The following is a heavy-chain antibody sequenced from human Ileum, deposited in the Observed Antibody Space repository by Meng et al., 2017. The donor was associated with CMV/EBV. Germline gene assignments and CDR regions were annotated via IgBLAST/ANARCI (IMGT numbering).Heavy chain of an antibody. CDR1: GFTFSSYE. D-gene: IGHD6-13*01. CDR3: ARDRVSGYFDY. J-gene: IGHJ4*02. Sequence: GGSLRLSCAASGFTFSSYEMNWVRQAPGKGLERVSYISSSGSTIYYADSVKGRFTISRANAKNSLYLQMNSLRAEDTAVYYCARDRVSGYFDYWGQGTLVTVSS. CDR2: ISSSGSTI. V-gene: IGHV3-48*03.